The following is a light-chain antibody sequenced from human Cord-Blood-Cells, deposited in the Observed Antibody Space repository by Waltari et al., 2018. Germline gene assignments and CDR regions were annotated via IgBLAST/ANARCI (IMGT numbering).Light chain of an antibody. CDR1: SSNIGSNT. CDR2: SNN. V-gene: IGLV1-44*01. J-gene: IGLJ2*01. Sequence: QSVLTQPPSASGTPGQRVTISCSGSSSNIGSNTVNWYQQLPGTAPKLLIYSNNQRPSGVPDRVSGSKSGTSASLAIGGLQSEDEADYYCAAWDDSLNGVVFGGGTKLTVL. CDR3: AAWDDSLNGVV.